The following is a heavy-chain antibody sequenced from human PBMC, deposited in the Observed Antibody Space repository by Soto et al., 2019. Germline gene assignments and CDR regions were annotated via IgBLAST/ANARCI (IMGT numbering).Heavy chain of an antibody. J-gene: IGHJ4*02. CDR3: VRRVSGNYDY. CDR2: IGSNGGTT. V-gene: IGHV3-64*01. CDR1: GFTFSSYD. Sequence: EVQLAESGGGMVQPGGSLRLSCVASGFTFSSYDMHWVRQAPGKGLEYVSSIGSNGGTTYYENSVKGRFTISRINSKSTLYVQMGSLRAEDMAVYYCVRRVSGNYDYWGQGTLVTVSS. D-gene: IGHD1-7*01.